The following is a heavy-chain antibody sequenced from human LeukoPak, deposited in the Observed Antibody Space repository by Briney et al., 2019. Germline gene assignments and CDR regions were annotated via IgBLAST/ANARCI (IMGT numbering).Heavy chain of an antibody. CDR3: ARDLSDTAMVPVGP. V-gene: IGHV4-4*07. J-gene: IGHJ5*02. D-gene: IGHD5-18*01. CDR1: GGSISSYY. Sequence: PSETLSLTCTVSGGSISSYYWSWIRQPAGKGLEWIGRIYTSGSTNYNPSLKSRVTISVDTSKNQFSLKLSSVTAADTAVYYCARDLSDTAMVPVGPWGQGTLVTVSS. CDR2: IYTSGST.